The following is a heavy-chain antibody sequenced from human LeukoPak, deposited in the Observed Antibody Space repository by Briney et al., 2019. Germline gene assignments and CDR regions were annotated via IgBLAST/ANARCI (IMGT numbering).Heavy chain of an antibody. CDR2: IYHSGST. J-gene: IGHJ4*02. D-gene: IGHD4-11*01. V-gene: IGHV4-38-2*02. CDR1: GYSISSGYY. CDR3: AGDYSNFRFDY. Sequence: SETLSLTCSVSGYSISSGYYWGWIRQPPGRGLEWIGNIYHSGSTYYNPSLKSRVTISVDTSKNQFSLKLSSVTAADTAVYYCAGDYSNFRFDYWGQGILVTVSS.